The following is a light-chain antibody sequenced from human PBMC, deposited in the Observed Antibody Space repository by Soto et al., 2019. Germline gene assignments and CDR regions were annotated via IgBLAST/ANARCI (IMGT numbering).Light chain of an antibody. CDR2: GDS. CDR3: QSYDSSLSAVV. V-gene: IGLV1-40*01. J-gene: IGLJ2*01. CDR1: SSNFGAGYD. Sequence: QSVLTQPPSVSGAPGQRVTISCTGSSSNFGAGYDVHWYQQLPGTDPKLLIYGDSNRPSGVPDRFSGSKSGTSASLAITGLQAEDEADYYCQSYDSSLSAVVFGGGTKLTVL.